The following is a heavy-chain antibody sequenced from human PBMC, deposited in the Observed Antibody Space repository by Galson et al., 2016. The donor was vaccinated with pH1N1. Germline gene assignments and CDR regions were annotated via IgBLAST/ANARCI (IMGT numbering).Heavy chain of an antibody. J-gene: IGHJ6*02. CDR1: GFTFRDYY. Sequence: SLRLSCAGFGFTFRDYYMNWIRQAPGKGLEWISYISSSGNTIYYADPVKGRFTISRDNTETSLYLQMNNLRAEDTAVYYCARALDGTGYYYYGMDDWGQGTMVTV. CDR2: ISSSGNTI. V-gene: IGHV3-11*01. CDR3: ARALDGTGYYYYGMDD. D-gene: IGHD3-10*01.